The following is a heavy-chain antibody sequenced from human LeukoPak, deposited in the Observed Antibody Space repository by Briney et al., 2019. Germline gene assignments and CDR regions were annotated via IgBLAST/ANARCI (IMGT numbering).Heavy chain of an antibody. CDR1: GFTSSAYS. CDR2: ISSRSFTI. J-gene: IGHJ3*02. D-gene: IGHD6-19*01. Sequence: PGGSLRLSCAASGFTSSAYSMNWVRQAPGKGLDWVSYISSRSFTIYYADSVKGRFTISRDNAKNSLYLEMNSLRDEDTAVYYCARSVIAVAGYDAFDIWGQGTVVTVSS. CDR3: ARSVIAVAGYDAFDI. V-gene: IGHV3-48*02.